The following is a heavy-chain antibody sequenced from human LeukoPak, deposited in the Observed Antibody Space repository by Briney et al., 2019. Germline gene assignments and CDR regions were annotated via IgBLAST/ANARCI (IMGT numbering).Heavy chain of an antibody. CDR1: GYTFTSYG. Sequence: GASVKVSCKASGYTFTSYGISWVRQAPGQGLEWMGWISAYNGNTNYAQKLQGRVTMTTDTSTNTAYMELRSLRSDDTAVYYCARVGLRYCSGGSCFTIDYWGQGTLVTVSS. CDR3: ARVGLRYCSGGSCFTIDY. D-gene: IGHD2-15*01. V-gene: IGHV1-18*01. CDR2: ISAYNGNT. J-gene: IGHJ4*02.